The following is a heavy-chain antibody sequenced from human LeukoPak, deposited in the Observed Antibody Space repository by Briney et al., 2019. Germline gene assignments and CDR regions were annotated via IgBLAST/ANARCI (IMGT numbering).Heavy chain of an antibody. CDR3: AKRGFASAAGTIFGVDV. D-gene: IGHD6-13*01. CDR1: GFTFSSYS. J-gene: IGHJ6*04. CDR2: ISGSGGST. V-gene: IGHV3-23*01. Sequence: GGSLRLSCAASGFTFSSYSMNWVRQAPGKGLEWVSAISGSGGSTYYADSVKGRFTISRDNSKNTLYLQMNSLRAEDTAVYYCAKRGFASAAGTIFGVDVWGKGTTVTVSS.